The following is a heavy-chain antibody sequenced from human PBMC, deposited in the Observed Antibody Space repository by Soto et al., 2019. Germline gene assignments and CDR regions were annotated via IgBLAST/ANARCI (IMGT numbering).Heavy chain of an antibody. CDR3: ARRMLPALAYYYGMDV. CDR2: TYPGDSDT. D-gene: IGHD2-8*01. V-gene: IGHV5-51*01. J-gene: IGHJ6*02. CDR1: GYSFTSYW. Sequence: GESLKISCXGSGYSFTSYWIGWVRQMPGKGLEWMGITYPGDSDTRYSPSFQGQVTISADKSISTAYLQWSSLKASDTAMYYCARRMLPALAYYYGMDVWGQGTTVTVSS.